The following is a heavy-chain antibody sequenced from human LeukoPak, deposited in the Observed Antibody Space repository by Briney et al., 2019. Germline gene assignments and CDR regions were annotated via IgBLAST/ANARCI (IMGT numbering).Heavy chain of an antibody. CDR1: GGSVSNGDFY. J-gene: IGHJ3*02. CDR3: ARDRDYGDYNDAFDI. V-gene: IGHV4-61*02. D-gene: IGHD4-17*01. Sequence: SETLSLTCTVSGGSVSNGDFYWTWIRQPAGKGLEWIGRIYTSGSTSYSPSLRSRVTISRDTSKNQFSLRLTSVTAADTAVYYCARDRDYGDYNDAFDIWGQGTMVTVSS. CDR2: IYTSGST.